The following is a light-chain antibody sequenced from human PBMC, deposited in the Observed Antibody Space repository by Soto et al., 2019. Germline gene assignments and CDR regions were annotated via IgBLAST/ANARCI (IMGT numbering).Light chain of an antibody. CDR2: GAS. Sequence: EIVMTQSPATLSLSPGERAALSCRASQSINSDLAWYQQKPGQPPRLLIYGASTRATGVPARFTGSESGSEFTLTSSRLQSEDFAFYYCQQGHNWPLTFGQGTRLEI. CDR3: QQGHNWPLT. J-gene: IGKJ2*01. CDR1: QSINSD. V-gene: IGKV3-15*01.